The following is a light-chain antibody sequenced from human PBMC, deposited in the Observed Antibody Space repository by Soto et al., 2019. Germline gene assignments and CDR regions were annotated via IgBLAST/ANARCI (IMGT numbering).Light chain of an antibody. J-gene: IGKJ2*01. V-gene: IGKV3-15*01. Sequence: EIVMTQSPATLSVSPGERATLSCRASQSVSSNLAWYQQKPGQAPRLLIYGASTRATGIPARFSGSGSGTEFTLTISSLQSEDFAVYYCPQYNNWPPRCTFGQGTKLEIK. CDR2: GAS. CDR1: QSVSSN. CDR3: PQYNNWPPRCT.